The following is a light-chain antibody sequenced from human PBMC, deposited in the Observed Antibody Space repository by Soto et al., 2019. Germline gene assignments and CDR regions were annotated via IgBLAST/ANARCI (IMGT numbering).Light chain of an antibody. J-gene: IGLJ1*01. CDR2: EVT. V-gene: IGLV2-14*01. CDR1: SSDVGGYNY. Sequence: QPVLTQPASVSASPGQSVTISCAGTSSDVGGYNYVSWYQQRPGRAPKLMIYEVTYRPSGVSNRFSGSKSGNTASLTISGLQAEDEADYYCSSYTTSSTLVFGTGTKVTVL. CDR3: SSYTTSSTLV.